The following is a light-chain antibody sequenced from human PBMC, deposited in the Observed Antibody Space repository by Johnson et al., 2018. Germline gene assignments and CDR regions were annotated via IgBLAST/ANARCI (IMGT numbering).Light chain of an antibody. Sequence: QSVLTQPPSVSAAPGQKVTISCSGSSSNIGNNYVSWYQQLPGTAPKLLIYENNKRPPGIPDRFSGSKSGTSATLGITGLQTGDEADYYCGTWGSSLSAGNVFGTGTKVTVL. J-gene: IGLJ1*01. CDR3: GTWGSSLSAGNV. V-gene: IGLV1-51*02. CDR2: ENN. CDR1: SSNIGNNY.